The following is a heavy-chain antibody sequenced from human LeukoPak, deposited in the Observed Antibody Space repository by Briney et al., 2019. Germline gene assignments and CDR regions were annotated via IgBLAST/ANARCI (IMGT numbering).Heavy chain of an antibody. D-gene: IGHD4-17*01. V-gene: IGHV3-30*04. Sequence: GRSLRLSCAASGFTFSSYAMHWVRQAPGKGLEWVAVISYDGSNKYYADSVKGRFTISRDNSKNTLYLQMNSLRAEDTAVYYCAKDSLTVTGLPDYWGQGTLVTVSS. J-gene: IGHJ4*02. CDR3: AKDSLTVTGLPDY. CDR1: GFTFSSYA. CDR2: ISYDGSNK.